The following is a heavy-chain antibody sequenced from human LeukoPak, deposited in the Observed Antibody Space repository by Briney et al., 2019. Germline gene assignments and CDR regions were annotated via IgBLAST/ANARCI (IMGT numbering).Heavy chain of an antibody. CDR2: ISGSGGRT. V-gene: IGHV3-23*01. Sequence: GGSLRLPCAVSGITLSNYGMSWVRQAPGKGLEWVAGISGSGGRTNYAASVKGRFTISRDNPKNTLYLQINSLRPEDTAVYFCAKRGVVIRVILVGFHKEAYYFDSWGQGALVTVSS. J-gene: IGHJ4*02. D-gene: IGHD3-22*01. CDR1: GITLSNYG. CDR3: AKRGVVIRVILVGFHKEAYYFDS.